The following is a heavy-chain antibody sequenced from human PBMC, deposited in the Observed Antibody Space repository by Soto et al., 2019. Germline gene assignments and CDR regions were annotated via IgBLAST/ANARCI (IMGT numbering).Heavy chain of an antibody. CDR2: IYYSGST. J-gene: IGHJ4*02. CDR3: ARRYGGTFDY. D-gene: IGHD2-15*01. V-gene: IGHV4-59*08. Sequence: SETLSLPCTVAGGSISSHDWRWIRQPPGKGLEWIGYIYYSGSTNYNPSLKSRVTISVDTSKNQFSLKLSSVTAADTAVYYCARRYGGTFDYWGQGTLVTVSS. CDR1: GGSISSHD.